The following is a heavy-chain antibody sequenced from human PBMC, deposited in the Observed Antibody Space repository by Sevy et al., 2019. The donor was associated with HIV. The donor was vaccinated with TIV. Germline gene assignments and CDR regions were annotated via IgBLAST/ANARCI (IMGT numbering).Heavy chain of an antibody. D-gene: IGHD6-6*01. V-gene: IGHV1-2*02. J-gene: IGHJ5*02. CDR1: GYTFTGYY. CDR2: INPNSGGT. CDR3: ARDYSLGLAARRGGWFDP. Sequence: ASVKVSCKASGYTFTGYYMHWVRQAPGQGLEWMGWINPNSGGTNYAQKFQGRVTMTRDTSISTAYMELSRLRSDDTAVYYCARDYSLGLAARRGGWFDPWGQGTLVTVSS.